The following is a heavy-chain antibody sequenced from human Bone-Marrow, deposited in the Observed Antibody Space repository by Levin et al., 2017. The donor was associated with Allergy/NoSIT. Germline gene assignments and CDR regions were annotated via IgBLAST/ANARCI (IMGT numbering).Heavy chain of an antibody. CDR1: GFTFTSSA. CDR3: AADPPPTYGSGTGDAFDI. Sequence: GASVKVSCKASGFTFTSSAVQWVRQARGQRLEWIGWIVVGSGNTNYAQKFQERVTITRDMSTSTAYMELSSLRSEDTAVYYCAADPPPTYGSGTGDAFDIWGQGTMVTVSS. CDR2: IVVGSGNT. D-gene: IGHD3-10*01. J-gene: IGHJ3*02. V-gene: IGHV1-58*01.